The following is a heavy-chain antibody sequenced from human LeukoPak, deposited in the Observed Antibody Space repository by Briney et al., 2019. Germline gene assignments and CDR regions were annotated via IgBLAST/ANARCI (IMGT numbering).Heavy chain of an antibody. J-gene: IGHJ5*02. V-gene: IGHV4-59*01. Sequence: SETLSLTCTVSGGSISSYYWSWIRQPPGKGLEWIGYIYYSGSTNYNPSLKSRVTISVDTSKNQFSLKLSSVTAADTAVYYCARDVYSGSYDWFAPGGQGTLVTVSS. CDR2: IYYSGST. CDR1: GGSISSYY. D-gene: IGHD1-26*01. CDR3: ARDVYSGSYDWFAP.